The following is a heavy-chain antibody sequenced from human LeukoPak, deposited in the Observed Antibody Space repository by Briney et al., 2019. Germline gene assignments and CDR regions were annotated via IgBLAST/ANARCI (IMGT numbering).Heavy chain of an antibody. Sequence: SGGSLRLSCAASGFTFSSDSMNWVRQAPGKGLEWVSYISSSSSTIYYADSVKGRFTISRDNAKNTLYLQMNSLRAEDTAVYYCARAGGFGDFDYWGQGTLVTVSS. D-gene: IGHD3-10*01. J-gene: IGHJ4*02. V-gene: IGHV3-48*04. CDR1: GFTFSSDS. CDR2: ISSSSSTI. CDR3: ARAGGFGDFDY.